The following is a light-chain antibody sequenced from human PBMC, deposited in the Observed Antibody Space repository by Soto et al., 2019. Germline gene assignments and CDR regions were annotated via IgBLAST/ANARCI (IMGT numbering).Light chain of an antibody. Sequence: EIVLTQSPGTLSLSPGEGATLSCRASQSVTSTYFTWYQQKPGQAPRLLIYGASSRATGIPDRVSGSGSGTDFTLTISRLEPEDFAVYYCQQHGSSPFTFGPGTKVDIK. V-gene: IGKV3-20*01. CDR3: QQHGSSPFT. J-gene: IGKJ3*01. CDR2: GAS. CDR1: QSVTSTY.